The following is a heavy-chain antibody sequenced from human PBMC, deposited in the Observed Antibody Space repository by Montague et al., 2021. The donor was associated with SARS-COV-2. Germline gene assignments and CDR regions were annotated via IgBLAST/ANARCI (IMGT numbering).Heavy chain of an antibody. CDR2: IDPGDSST. Sequence: QSGAEVKKPGESLRISCKGSGYYFISYWITWVRQMPGKGLEWMGKIDPGDSSTNYGPSFQGHVTISADKSSSTAYLQWSGLKASDTTMYYCARHLGGYYDYMWGNSREDYFDXWGQGTLVTVSS. V-gene: IGHV5-10-1*01. CDR3: ARHLGGYYDYMWGNSREDYFDX. CDR1: GYYFISYW. D-gene: IGHD3-16*02. J-gene: IGHJ4*02.